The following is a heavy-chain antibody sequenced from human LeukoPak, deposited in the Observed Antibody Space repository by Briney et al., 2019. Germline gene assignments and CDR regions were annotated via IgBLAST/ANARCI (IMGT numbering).Heavy chain of an antibody. CDR3: ARDHVGQYYYDSSGYYGD. J-gene: IGHJ4*02. D-gene: IGHD3-22*01. V-gene: IGHV1-2*04. CDR2: INPNSGGT. Sequence: ASVKVSCKASGYTFTGYYMHWVRQAPGQGLEWMGWINPNSGGTNYAQKFQGWVTMTRDTSISTAYMELSRLRSDDTAVYYCARDHVGQYYYDSSGYYGDWGQGTLVTVSS. CDR1: GYTFTGYY.